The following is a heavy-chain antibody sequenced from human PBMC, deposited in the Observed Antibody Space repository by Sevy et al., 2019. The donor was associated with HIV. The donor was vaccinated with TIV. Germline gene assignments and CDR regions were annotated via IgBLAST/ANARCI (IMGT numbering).Heavy chain of an antibody. D-gene: IGHD4-17*01. Sequence: GGSLRLSCAASGFIFKSYEMNWVRQAPGKGLEWVSYISNSGSTIFFSDSVKGRFTISRDNTKNLVYLQMNSLRAEDTAVYYCAGDLPPSATTVAHFDYWGRGTLVTVSS. J-gene: IGHJ4*02. CDR2: ISNSGSTI. CDR3: AGDLPPSATTVAHFDY. CDR1: GFIFKSYE. V-gene: IGHV3-48*03.